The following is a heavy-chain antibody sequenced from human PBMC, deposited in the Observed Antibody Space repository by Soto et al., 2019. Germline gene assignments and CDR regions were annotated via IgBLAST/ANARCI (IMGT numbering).Heavy chain of an antibody. CDR1: GFTFSSYW. J-gene: IGHJ4*02. V-gene: IGHV3-74*01. CDR3: VKERITGWYDFDY. Sequence: GGSLRLSCAASGFTFSSYWMHWVRQAPGKGLVWVSRINSDGSSTSYADSVKDRFTMSRDDSKTTLYLQLSGLRADDTAVYYCVKERITGWYDFDYWGQGTLVTVSS. CDR2: INSDGSST. D-gene: IGHD6-19*01.